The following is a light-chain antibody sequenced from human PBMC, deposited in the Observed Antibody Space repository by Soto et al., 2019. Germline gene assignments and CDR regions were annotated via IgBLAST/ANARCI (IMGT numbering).Light chain of an antibody. V-gene: IGKV3-20*01. Sequence: EIVLTQSPGTLSLSPGESATLSCRASQSVSSSQVAWYQQKPGQAPRLLIYGASSRATGIPDRFSGVGSETDSTLTITRLEPEDFAVYYCQQYATSPHTFGQGPKLEIK. CDR1: QSVSSSQ. J-gene: IGKJ2*01. CDR3: QQYATSPHT. CDR2: GAS.